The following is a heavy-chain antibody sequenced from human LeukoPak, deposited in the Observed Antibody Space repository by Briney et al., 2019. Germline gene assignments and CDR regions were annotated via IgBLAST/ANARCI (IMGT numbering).Heavy chain of an antibody. D-gene: IGHD6-19*01. V-gene: IGHV3-23*01. J-gene: IGHJ6*02. CDR1: GFTFSSYA. Sequence: GGSLRLSCAASGFTFSSYAMSWVRQAPGKGLEWVSAISGSGGCTYYADSVKGRFTISRDNSKNTLYLQMNSLRAEDTAVYYCAKDSSGWRNYYYGMDVWGQGTTVTVSS. CDR3: AKDSSGWRNYYYGMDV. CDR2: ISGSGGCT.